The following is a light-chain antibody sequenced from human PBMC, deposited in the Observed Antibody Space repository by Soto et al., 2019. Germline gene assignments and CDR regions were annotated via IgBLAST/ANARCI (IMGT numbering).Light chain of an antibody. CDR1: QSVSTSY. J-gene: IGKJ5*01. V-gene: IGKV3-20*01. CDR2: GAS. CDR3: QQYNNWPPIT. Sequence: DIVLTQSPGTLSLSPGDRATLSCRASQSVSTSYLAWYQQKPGQAPRLLIYGASSRATGIPDRFSGSGSGTDFTLTISRLGPEDFAVYYCQQYNNWPPITFGQGTRLEIK.